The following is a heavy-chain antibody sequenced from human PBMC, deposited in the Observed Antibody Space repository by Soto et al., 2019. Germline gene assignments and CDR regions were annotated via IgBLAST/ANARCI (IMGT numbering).Heavy chain of an antibody. J-gene: IGHJ6*02. CDR3: AKRDFGEGYYGMDV. CDR1: GFTFSSYA. V-gene: IGHV3-23*01. Sequence: AGSLRLSCAASGFTFSSYAMSWVRQAPGKGLEWVSAISGSGGSTYYADSVKGRFTISRDNSKNTLYLQMNSLRAEDTAVYYCAKRDFGEGYYGMDVWGQGTTVTVSS. D-gene: IGHD3-3*01. CDR2: ISGSGGST.